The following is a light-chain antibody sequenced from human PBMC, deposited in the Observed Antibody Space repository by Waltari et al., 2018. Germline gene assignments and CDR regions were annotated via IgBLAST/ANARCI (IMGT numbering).Light chain of an antibody. CDR1: SSDAGGNHY. CDR3: ASYISSSTLEL. J-gene: IGLJ2*01. Sequence: QSALTQPASVSGSPGQSIPISCTGTSSDAGGNHYVSWYQQHPGKAPKLMIYDVSNRPSGVSNRFSGSKSGNTASLTISGLQAEDEADYYCASYISSSTLELFGGGTSLTVL. V-gene: IGLV2-14*03. CDR2: DVS.